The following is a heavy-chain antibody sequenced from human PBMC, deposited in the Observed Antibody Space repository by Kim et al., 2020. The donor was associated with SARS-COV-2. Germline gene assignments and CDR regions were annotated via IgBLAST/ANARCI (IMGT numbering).Heavy chain of an antibody. CDR2: INPNSGGT. CDR1: GYTFTGYY. CDR3: ARETVVVPASGDYSYGMDV. Sequence: ASVKVSCKASGYTFTGYYMHWVRQAPGQGLEWMGWINPNSGGTNYAQKFQGWVTMTRDTSINTAYMELSRLRSDDTAVYYCARETVVVPASGDYSYGMDVWGQGTTVTVSS. D-gene: IGHD2-2*01. J-gene: IGHJ6*02. V-gene: IGHV1-2*04.